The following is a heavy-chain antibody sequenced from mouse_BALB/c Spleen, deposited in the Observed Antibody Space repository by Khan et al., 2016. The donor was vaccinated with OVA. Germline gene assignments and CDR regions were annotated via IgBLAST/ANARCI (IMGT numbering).Heavy chain of an antibody. CDR3: AKVTPDYDSMDY. Sequence: QVQLKESGPGLVAPSQSLSITCTVSGFSLTSYGVNWVRQPPGKGLEWLGVIWGDGSTNFHSTLKSRLIISKDNSRRQVFLKLNSRQTEDTATDYCAKVTPDYDSMDYWGKGTKVTGSS. D-gene: IGHD1-1*01. J-gene: IGHJ4*01. CDR1: GFSLTSYG. CDR2: IWGDGST. V-gene: IGHV2-3*01.